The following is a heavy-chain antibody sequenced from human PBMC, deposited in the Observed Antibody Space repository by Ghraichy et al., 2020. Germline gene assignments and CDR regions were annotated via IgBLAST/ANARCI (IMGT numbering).Heavy chain of an antibody. J-gene: IGHJ4*02. CDR2: IRPDGSET. CDR1: GFNFTSSG. D-gene: IGHD3-10*01. CDR3: ASDRAFKCFEF. Sequence: GGSLRLSCAASGFNFTSSGMNWVRQAPGKGLEWVAGIRPDGSETWHGDSVTGRFYISSDNARNSLYLEMNSLRAEDTAFYYCASDRAFKCFEFWGQGAQVTVSS. V-gene: IGHV3-7*03.